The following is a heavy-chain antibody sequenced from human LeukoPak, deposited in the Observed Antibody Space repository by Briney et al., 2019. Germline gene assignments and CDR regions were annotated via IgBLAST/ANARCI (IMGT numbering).Heavy chain of an antibody. Sequence: GGSLRLSCAASGFTFSSYAMSWVRQAPGKGLEWVAVVSYDGSKQYYADSVKGRFTISRDNAKNSLYLQMNSLRAEDTAVYFCARMWGSSWSYFDYWGQGTLVTVSS. D-gene: IGHD6-13*01. CDR1: GFTFSSYA. CDR3: ARMWGSSWSYFDY. V-gene: IGHV3-30*03. J-gene: IGHJ4*02. CDR2: VSYDGSKQ.